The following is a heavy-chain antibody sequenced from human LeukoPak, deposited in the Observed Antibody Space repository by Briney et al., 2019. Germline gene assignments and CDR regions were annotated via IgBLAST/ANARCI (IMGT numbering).Heavy chain of an antibody. CDR3: VKDSGWFHFDS. D-gene: IGHD6-19*01. CDR1: GFTFSDHY. V-gene: IGHV3-72*01. J-gene: IGHJ4*02. Sequence: GGSLRLSCTASGFTFSDHYMDWVRQAPGKGLEWVGRLRNKANSYTTEYAASVKGRFTISRDNAKSSLHLQMNGLRAEDTAMYYCVKDSGWFHFDSWGQGTLVTVSS. CDR2: LRNKANSYTT.